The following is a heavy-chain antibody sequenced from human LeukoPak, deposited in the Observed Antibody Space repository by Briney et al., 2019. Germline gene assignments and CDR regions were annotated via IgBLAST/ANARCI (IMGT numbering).Heavy chain of an antibody. Sequence: PGGSLSLSCAASGLTFSSYWMSWVREAPGKGLEWVANIKQDGSEKYYVDSVKGRFTTSRDNAKNSLHLQMNSLRAEDTAVDHCARGIDYAFRCYFDFWGQGTLVSVFS. D-gene: IGHD4-17*01. CDR3: ARGIDYAFRCYFDF. CDR2: IKQDGSEK. CDR1: GLTFSSYW. J-gene: IGHJ4*02. V-gene: IGHV3-7*01.